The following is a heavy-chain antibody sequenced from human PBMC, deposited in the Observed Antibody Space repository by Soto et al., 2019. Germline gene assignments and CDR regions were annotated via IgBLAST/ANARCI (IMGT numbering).Heavy chain of an antibody. CDR3: ARGTPRYSSRSYELFDX. CDR2: IYSSGST. Sequence: TLSLTCSVSGDSIRNYYWSWIRQAPGKGLVWIGYIYSSGSTKYNPSLHSRVSISSDTSNNQFSLTLRSVSAADTSVYFCARGTPRYSSRSYELFDXWGQGILVTVSX. J-gene: IGHJ4*02. V-gene: IGHV4-59*12. D-gene: IGHD2-15*01. CDR1: GDSIRNYY.